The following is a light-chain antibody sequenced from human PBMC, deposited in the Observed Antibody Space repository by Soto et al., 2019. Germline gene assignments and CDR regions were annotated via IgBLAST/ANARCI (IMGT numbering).Light chain of an antibody. V-gene: IGLV1-40*01. J-gene: IGLJ7*02. CDR2: GNS. CDR1: SSNIGAGYD. Sequence: QSVLTQPPSVSGAPGQRVTISCTGSSSNIGAGYDVHWYQQLPGTAPKLLIYGNSNRPSGVPDRFSGSKSGTSASLAITGLQAGDEADYYCQSYDSSLSGSVFGGCTQLTAL. CDR3: QSYDSSLSGSV.